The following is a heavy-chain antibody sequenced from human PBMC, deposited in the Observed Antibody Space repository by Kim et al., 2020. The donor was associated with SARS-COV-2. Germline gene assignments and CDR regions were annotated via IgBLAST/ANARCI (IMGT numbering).Heavy chain of an antibody. Sequence: GGSLRLSCAASGFTFSSYAMSWVRQAPGKGLEWVSAISGSGGSTYYADSVKGRFTISRDNSKNTLYLQMNSLRAEDTAVYYCAKDESGFSYDYDSSGYYYGYWGQGTLVTVSS. V-gene: IGHV3-23*01. CDR3: AKDESGFSYDYDSSGYYYGY. CDR2: ISGSGGST. CDR1: GFTFSSYA. D-gene: IGHD3-22*01. J-gene: IGHJ4*02.